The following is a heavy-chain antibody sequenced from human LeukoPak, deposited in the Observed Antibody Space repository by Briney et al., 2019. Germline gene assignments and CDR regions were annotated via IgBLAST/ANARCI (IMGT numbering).Heavy chain of an antibody. D-gene: IGHD2-15*01. V-gene: IGHV3-7*03. CDR3: ATPRGIVVVVAAPSFDF. CDR2: MNPDGSEK. CDR1: GFSFTYW. J-gene: IGHJ4*02. Sequence: GGSLRLSCAASGFSFTYWMAWVRQAPGKGLEWVANMNPDGSEKKYADSVKGRFTISRDNSKNTLYLQMNSLRAEDTAVYYCATPRGIVVVVAAPSFDFWGQGTLVTVSS.